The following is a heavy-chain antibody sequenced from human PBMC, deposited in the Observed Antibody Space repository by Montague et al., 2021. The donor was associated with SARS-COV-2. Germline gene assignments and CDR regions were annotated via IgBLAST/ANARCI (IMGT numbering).Heavy chain of an antibody. CDR2: IYYSGST. J-gene: IGHJ4*02. CDR1: GGSISSYY. CDR3: ARIWYSSGYKGIYYFDY. D-gene: IGHD3-22*01. V-gene: IGHV4-59*01. Sequence: SETLSLTCTVSGGSISSYYWSWIRQPPGKGLEWIGYIYYSGSTNYNPSLKSRVTISVDTSKNQFSLKPSSVTAADTAVYYCARIWYSSGYKGIYYFDYWGQGTLVTVSS.